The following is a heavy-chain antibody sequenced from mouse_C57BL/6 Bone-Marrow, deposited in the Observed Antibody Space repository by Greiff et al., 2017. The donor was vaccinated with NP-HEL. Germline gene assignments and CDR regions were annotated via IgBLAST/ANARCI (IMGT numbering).Heavy chain of an antibody. CDR1: GYAFSSSW. CDR2: IYPGDGDT. V-gene: IGHV1-82*01. J-gene: IGHJ3*01. CDR3: ASSFFAY. Sequence: VQLQESGPELVKPGASVKISCKASGYAFSSSWLNWVKQRPGKGLEWIGRIYPGDGDTNYNGKFKGKATLTADKSSSTAYMQLSSLTSEDSAVYFCASSFFAYWGQGTLVTVSA. D-gene: IGHD1-1*01.